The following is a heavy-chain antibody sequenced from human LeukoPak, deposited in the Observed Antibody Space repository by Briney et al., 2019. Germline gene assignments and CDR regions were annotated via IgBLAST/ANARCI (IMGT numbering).Heavy chain of an antibody. J-gene: IGHJ5*02. Sequence: ASVKVSCKASGYTFTSYGISWVRQAPGQGLEWMGWISAYNGNTNYAQKLQGRVTMTTDTSTSTAYMELRSLRSDDTAVYYCATTLPGIAAAGPINWFDPWGQGTLVTVSS. D-gene: IGHD6-13*01. CDR1: GYTFTSYG. V-gene: IGHV1-18*01. CDR3: ATTLPGIAAAGPINWFDP. CDR2: ISAYNGNT.